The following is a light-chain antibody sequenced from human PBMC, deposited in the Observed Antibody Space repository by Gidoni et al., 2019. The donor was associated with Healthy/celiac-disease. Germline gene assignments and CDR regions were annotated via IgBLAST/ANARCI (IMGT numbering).Light chain of an antibody. Sequence: DIVMTQYPDYLAVSLGESATINCKSSKSVLYSSNNTNYLAWYQQKPGQPPKLLIYWASTRESGVPDRFSGSGSGTDFTLTISSLQAEDVAVYYCQQYYSTPHTFGQGTKLEIK. V-gene: IGKV4-1*01. J-gene: IGKJ2*01. CDR3: QQYYSTPHT. CDR2: WAS. CDR1: KSVLYSSNNTNY.